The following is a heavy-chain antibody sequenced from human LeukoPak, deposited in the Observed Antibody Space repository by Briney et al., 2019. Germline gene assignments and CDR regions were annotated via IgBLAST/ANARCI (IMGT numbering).Heavy chain of an antibody. CDR2: ISGSGGST. Sequence: GGSLRLSCAASGFTFSSYAMSWVRQAPGKGLEWVSAISGSGGSTYYADSVKGRFTISRDNSKNTLYVQMNSLRVDDTAVYYCARDLSGGTYWGQGTLVTVSS. D-gene: IGHD2-15*01. J-gene: IGHJ4*02. CDR1: GFTFSSYA. V-gene: IGHV3-23*01. CDR3: ARDLSGGTY.